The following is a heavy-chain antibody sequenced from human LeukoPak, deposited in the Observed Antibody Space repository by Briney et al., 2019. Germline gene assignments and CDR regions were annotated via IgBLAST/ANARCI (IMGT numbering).Heavy chain of an antibody. Sequence: GASVKVSCRASGYTFTSYYMHWVRQAPGQGLELMGIINPSGGSTSYAQKFQGRVTMTRDTSTSTVYMELSSLRSEDTAEYYCARTITSLNYYYMDVWGKGTTVTVSS. CDR2: INPSGGST. CDR3: ARTITSLNYYYMDV. D-gene: IGHD3-16*01. J-gene: IGHJ6*03. CDR1: GYTFTSYY. V-gene: IGHV1-46*01.